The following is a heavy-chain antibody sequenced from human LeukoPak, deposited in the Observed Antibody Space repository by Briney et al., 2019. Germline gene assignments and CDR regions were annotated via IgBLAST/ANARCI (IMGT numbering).Heavy chain of an antibody. CDR1: GFTFSNYD. J-gene: IGHJ4*02. CDR3: ARDFAREFTIDY. Sequence: GGSLRLSCAASGFTFSNYDMNWVRQPPGKGLQWVSYISSSSNIIYYADSVKGRFTISRDNAKNSLFLQMNSLRAEDTAVYYCARDFAREFTIDYWGQGTLVTVPS. D-gene: IGHD3-10*01. V-gene: IGHV3-48*01. CDR2: ISSSSNII.